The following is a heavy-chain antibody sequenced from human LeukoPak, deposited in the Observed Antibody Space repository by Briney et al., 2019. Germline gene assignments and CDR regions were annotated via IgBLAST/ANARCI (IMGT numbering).Heavy chain of an antibody. D-gene: IGHD5-18*01. CDR2: INPNSGDT. J-gene: IGHJ6*02. CDR1: GFTFTDYC. Sequence: GASVKVPCKASGFTFTDYCIHWVRQAPGQGLEWMGWINPNSGDTNYAQKFQGRVTMTRDTSINTAYMELSRLRSGDTAVYYCARADTSLVNFYYFGMDVWGQGTTVTVSS. CDR3: ARADTSLVNFYYFGMDV. V-gene: IGHV1-2*02.